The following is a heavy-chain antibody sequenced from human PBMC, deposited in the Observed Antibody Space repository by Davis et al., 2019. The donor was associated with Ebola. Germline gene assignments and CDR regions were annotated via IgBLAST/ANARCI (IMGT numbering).Heavy chain of an antibody. Sequence: GESLKISCAASGFTFSSYSMNWVRQAPGKGLEWVSSISSSSSYIYYADSVKGRFTISRDNAKNSLYLQMNSLRAEDTAVYYCARGGWELPPYYYYYGMDVWGQGTTVTVSS. D-gene: IGHD1-26*01. CDR3: ARGGWELPPYYYYYGMDV. J-gene: IGHJ6*02. CDR1: GFTFSSYS. V-gene: IGHV3-21*01. CDR2: ISSSSSYI.